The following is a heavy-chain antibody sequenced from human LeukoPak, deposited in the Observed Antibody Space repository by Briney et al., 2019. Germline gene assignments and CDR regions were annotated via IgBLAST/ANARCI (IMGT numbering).Heavy chain of an antibody. D-gene: IGHD1-26*01. CDR3: ARRNIVGATMSTPFDY. CDR1: GGSISSSSYY. V-gene: IGHV4-39*01. Sequence: SETLSLTCTVSGGSISSSSYYWGWIRQPPGKGLEWIGSIYYSGSTYYNPSLKSRVTISVDTSKNQFSLKLSSVTAADTAVYYCARRNIVGATMSTPFDYWGQGTLVTVSS. J-gene: IGHJ4*02. CDR2: IYYSGST.